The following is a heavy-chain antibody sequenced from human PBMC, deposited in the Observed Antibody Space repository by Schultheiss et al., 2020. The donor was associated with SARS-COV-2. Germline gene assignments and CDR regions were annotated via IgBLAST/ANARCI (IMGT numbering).Heavy chain of an antibody. D-gene: IGHD5-18*01. V-gene: IGHV4-38-2*01. J-gene: IGHJ5*02. CDR1: GYSISSGYY. Sequence: SETLSLTCAVSGYSISSGYYWGWIRQPPGKGLEWIGSIYHSGSTYYNPSLKSRVTISVDTSKNQFSLKLSSVTAADTAVYYCARGSVDTARSWFDPWGQGTLVTVSS. CDR3: ARGSVDTARSWFDP. CDR2: IYHSGST.